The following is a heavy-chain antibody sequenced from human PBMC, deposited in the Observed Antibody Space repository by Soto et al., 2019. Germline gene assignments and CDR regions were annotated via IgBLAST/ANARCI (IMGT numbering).Heavy chain of an antibody. J-gene: IGHJ6*02. D-gene: IGHD2-2*01. CDR1: GYTFTSYG. V-gene: IGHV1-18*01. CDR2: ISAYNGNT. CDR3: ARDYVVVPAAIAEDYYYYYGMDV. Sequence: ASVKVSCKASGYTFTSYGISWVRQAPGQGLEWMGWISAYNGNTNYAQKLQGRVTMTTDTSTSTAYMELRSLRSDDTAVYYCARDYVVVPAAIAEDYYYYYGMDVWGQGTTVTVSS.